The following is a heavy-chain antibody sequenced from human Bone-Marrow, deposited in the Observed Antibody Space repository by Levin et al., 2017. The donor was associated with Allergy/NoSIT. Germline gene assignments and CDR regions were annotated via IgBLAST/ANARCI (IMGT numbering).Heavy chain of an antibody. Sequence: SVKVSCKASGDTFSRYAITWVRQAPGQGLEWMGGIIPVLSTTNYAQTFQGRVTITADESSSSVYMDLRSLRSEDTGVYYCARSGFSFDDYLPSLFDSWGQGTLVTVSS. D-gene: IGHD5-12*01. CDR2: IIPVLSTT. J-gene: IGHJ4*02. V-gene: IGHV1-69*13. CDR1: GDTFSRYA. CDR3: ARSGFSFDDYLPSLFDS.